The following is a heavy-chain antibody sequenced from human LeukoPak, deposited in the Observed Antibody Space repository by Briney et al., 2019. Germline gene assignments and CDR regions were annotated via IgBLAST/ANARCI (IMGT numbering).Heavy chain of an antibody. V-gene: IGHV1-8*03. CDR1: GYTFTSYD. Sequence: GASVKVSCKASGYTFTSYDINWVRQATGQGLKWMGWMNPNSGNTGYAQKFQGRVTITRNTSISTAYMELSSLRSEDTAVYYCAIPYPASRDSSEYRWSDDAFDIWGQGTMVTVSS. J-gene: IGHJ3*02. CDR2: MNPNSGNT. D-gene: IGHD3-22*01. CDR3: AIPYPASRDSSEYRWSDDAFDI.